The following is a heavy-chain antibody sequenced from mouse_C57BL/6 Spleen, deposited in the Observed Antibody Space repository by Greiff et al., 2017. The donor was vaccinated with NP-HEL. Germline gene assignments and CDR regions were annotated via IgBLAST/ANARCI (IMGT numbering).Heavy chain of an antibody. CDR1: GYTFTSYW. Sequence: QVQLQQPGAELVKPGASVKLSCKASGYTFTSYWMHWVKQRPGQGLEWIGMIHTNSGSTNYNEKFKSKATLTVDKSSSTAYLQLSSLTSEDSAVYYCARDGYYAMDYWGQGTSVTVSS. D-gene: IGHD2-3*01. CDR3: ARDGYYAMDY. V-gene: IGHV1-64*01. J-gene: IGHJ4*01. CDR2: IHTNSGST.